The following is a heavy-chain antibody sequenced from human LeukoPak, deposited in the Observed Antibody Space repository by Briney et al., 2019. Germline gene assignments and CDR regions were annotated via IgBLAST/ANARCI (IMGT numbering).Heavy chain of an antibody. CDR2: ISGRCGTT. CDR1: GFTFSSYG. D-gene: IGHD5-18*01. Sequence: PGGSLRLSCAASGFTFSSYGMSWVRQAPGKGLEWVSSISGRCGTTYYADSVKGRFTISRDNSKNTLYLQMNSLRADDTAVYSCAKDPPTVMANAFHIWGQGTMVPVS. J-gene: IGHJ3*02. CDR3: AKDPPTVMANAFHI. V-gene: IGHV3-23*01.